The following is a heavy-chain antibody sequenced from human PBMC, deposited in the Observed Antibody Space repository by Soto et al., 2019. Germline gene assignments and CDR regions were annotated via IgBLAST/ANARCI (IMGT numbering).Heavy chain of an antibody. CDR1: GGPISSYY. CDR3: ARVSSGWWYFDN. D-gene: IGHD6-19*01. J-gene: IGHJ4*02. V-gene: IGHV4-59*01. CDR2: IYYSGST. Sequence: PSETLSLTCTVFGGPISSYYWSWIRQPPGKGLEWIGYIYYSGSTNYNPSLKSRVTISVNTSKNQFSLKLTSVTAADTAVYYCARVSSGWWYFDNWGQGTLVTVSS.